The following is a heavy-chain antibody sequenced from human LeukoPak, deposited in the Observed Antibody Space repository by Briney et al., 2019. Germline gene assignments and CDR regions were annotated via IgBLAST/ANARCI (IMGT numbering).Heavy chain of an antibody. D-gene: IGHD4-17*01. V-gene: IGHV6-1*01. CDR3: ARDHDYGDYGTYEDY. CDR1: AASVSSNSVA. J-gene: IGHJ4*02. Sequence: SPTLSLTCAISAASVSSNSVALNCVRQSPSKGLEWLGRIYYRSRWYNDYAVSVKSRITINPDTSKNQFSLQLNSVTPEDTAVYYCARDHDYGDYGTYEDYWGQGTLVTVSS. CDR2: IYYRSRWYN.